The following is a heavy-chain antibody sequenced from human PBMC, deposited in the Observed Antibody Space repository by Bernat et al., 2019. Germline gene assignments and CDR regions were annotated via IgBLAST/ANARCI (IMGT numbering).Heavy chain of an antibody. Sequence: EVQLVESGGDLVQPGGSLTLSCAASGFNFSSSWMRWIRQAPGKGLGWVANIKGDGSETYYVDAVKGRFTIYRDNTKNSMYLQMNSLRAEDTALYYCVRDTDYWGQGTLVTVSS. V-gene: IGHV3-7*03. CDR2: IKGDGSET. CDR1: GFNFSSSW. CDR3: VRDTDY. J-gene: IGHJ4*02.